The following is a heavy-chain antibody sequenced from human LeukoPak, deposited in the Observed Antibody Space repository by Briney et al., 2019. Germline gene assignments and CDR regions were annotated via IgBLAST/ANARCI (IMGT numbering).Heavy chain of an antibody. J-gene: IGHJ5*02. V-gene: IGHV4-34*12. Sequence: SETLSLTCAVYGGSFSGYYWSWIRQPPGKGLEWIGEIIDSGSTNYNPSLKSRVTISVDTSNNRVSLKVDSVTAADTAEYYCARRAGYDYGQIDRWGRGTLVTVSS. CDR3: ARRAGYDYGQIDR. CDR1: GGSFSGYY. D-gene: IGHD5-18*01. CDR2: IIDSGST.